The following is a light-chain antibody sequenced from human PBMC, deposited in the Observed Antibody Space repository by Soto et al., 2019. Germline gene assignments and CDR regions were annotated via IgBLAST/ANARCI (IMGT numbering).Light chain of an antibody. J-gene: IGKJ5*01. CDR1: QSISNH. Sequence: DIQMTQSPSSLSASVEDRVIITCRASQSISNHLNWYQQKPGKAPKLLIFDASSLQSGVPSRFSGSGSGTDFTLTISSLQPEDFATYYCQQSYSIPYTFGQGTRLEI. CDR2: DAS. CDR3: QQSYSIPYT. V-gene: IGKV1-39*01.